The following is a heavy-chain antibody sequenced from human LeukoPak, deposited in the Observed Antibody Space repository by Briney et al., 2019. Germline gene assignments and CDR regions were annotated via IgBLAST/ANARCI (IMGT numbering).Heavy chain of an antibody. J-gene: IGHJ3*02. Sequence: GRTLRLSCAASGFTFSSYGMHWVRQAPGKGLEWVAVISYDGSNKNYADSVKGRFTISRDNSKNTLYLQMNSLRVEDTAVYYCAKWRQDYYDSSTYYYDGFDIWGQGTRVTVSS. V-gene: IGHV3-30*18. D-gene: IGHD3-22*01. CDR3: AKWRQDYYDSSTYYYDGFDI. CDR1: GFTFSSYG. CDR2: ISYDGSNK.